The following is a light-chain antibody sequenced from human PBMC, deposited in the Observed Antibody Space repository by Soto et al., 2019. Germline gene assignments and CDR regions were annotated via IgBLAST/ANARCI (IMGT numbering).Light chain of an antibody. V-gene: IGKV3-20*01. CDR1: QSVSSSY. J-gene: IGKJ4*01. CDR2: GAS. CDR3: QQYVSIPLT. Sequence: EIVLTQSPGTLSLSPGERATLSCRASQSVSSSYLAWYQQKPGQAPRLLIYGASSRATGIPARFSGSGSETDFTLTISRLEPEDFAVYHCQQYVSIPLTFGGGTKVDIK.